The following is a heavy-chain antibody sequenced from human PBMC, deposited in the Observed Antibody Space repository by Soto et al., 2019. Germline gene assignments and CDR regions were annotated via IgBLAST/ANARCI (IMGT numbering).Heavy chain of an antibody. V-gene: IGHV3-30*03. CDR1: GFTFSSYG. CDR2: ISYDGSNK. Sequence: GGSLRLSCAASGFTFSSYGMHWVRQAPGKGLEWVAVISYDGSNKYYADSVKGRFTISRDNYNNTLYLQMNSLRAEETAVYYCFNDIDISGYSAAFVSWGQGTWVTVS. J-gene: IGHJ4*02. CDR3: FNDIDISGYSAAFVS. D-gene: IGHD3-22*01.